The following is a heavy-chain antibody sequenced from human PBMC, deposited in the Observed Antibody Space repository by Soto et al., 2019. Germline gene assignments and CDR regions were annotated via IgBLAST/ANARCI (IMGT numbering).Heavy chain of an antibody. J-gene: IGHJ5*02. CDR2: IIPIFGTA. CDR1: GGTFSSYA. D-gene: IGHD7-27*01. Sequence: QVQLVQSGAEVKKPGSSVNVSCKASGGTFSSYAISWVRQAPGQGLEWMGGIIPIFGTANYAQKFQGRVTITADESTSTAYIELSSLRSEDTAVYYCARNGDGLNWFDPWGQGTLVTVSS. CDR3: ARNGDGLNWFDP. V-gene: IGHV1-69*01.